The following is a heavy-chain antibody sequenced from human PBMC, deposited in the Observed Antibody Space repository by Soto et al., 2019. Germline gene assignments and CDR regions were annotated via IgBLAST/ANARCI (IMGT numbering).Heavy chain of an antibody. J-gene: IGHJ4*02. CDR2: ISGSGGST. CDR1: GFTFSSYA. Sequence: LRLSCAASGFTFSSYAMSWVRQAPGKGLEWVSAISGSGGSTYYADSVKGRFTISRDNSKNTLYLQMNSLRAEDTAVYYCARPDITMVRGVILNFDYWGQGTLVTVSS. D-gene: IGHD3-10*01. CDR3: ARPDITMVRGVILNFDY. V-gene: IGHV3-23*01.